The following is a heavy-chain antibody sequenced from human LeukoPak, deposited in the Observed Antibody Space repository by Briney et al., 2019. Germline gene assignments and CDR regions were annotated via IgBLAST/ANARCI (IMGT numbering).Heavy chain of an antibody. Sequence: GGSLRLSCAASGFTFSAYTINWVRQAPGKGLEWVSTLSSNSDRIYYADSVKGRFTISRDNTRNSLFLQMYSLRAEDTAVYFYAREDGYCSGGNCYSYFDSWGQGTLVTVSS. CDR1: GFTFSAYT. CDR2: LSSNSDRI. V-gene: IGHV3-21*01. J-gene: IGHJ4*02. CDR3: AREDGYCSGGNCYSYFDS. D-gene: IGHD2-15*01.